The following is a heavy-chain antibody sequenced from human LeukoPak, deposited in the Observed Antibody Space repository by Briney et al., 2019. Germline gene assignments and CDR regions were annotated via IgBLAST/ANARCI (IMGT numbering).Heavy chain of an antibody. Sequence: SGGSLRLSCAASGVTFSSYAMSWVRQVPGKGLEWVSGISGSGGSTYYADSVKGRFTISRDNSKNTLYLQMNSLRAEDTAVYYCAKASTVMVYWYFDLWGRGTLVTVSS. D-gene: IGHD5-18*01. CDR3: AKASTVMVYWYFDL. CDR2: ISGSGGST. J-gene: IGHJ2*01. CDR1: GVTFSSYA. V-gene: IGHV3-23*01.